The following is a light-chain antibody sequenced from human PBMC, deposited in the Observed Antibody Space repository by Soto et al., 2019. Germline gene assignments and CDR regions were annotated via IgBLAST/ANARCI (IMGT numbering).Light chain of an antibody. CDR3: AAWDDSLNGYV. Sequence: QSVLTQPPSASGTPGQRVTISCSGSNSNIGTNAVSWYQQLPGTAPKLFIYTNSQRPSGVPDRFSGSRSGTSASLAISGLRSEDEADYYCAAWDDSLNGYVFGAGTKVTVL. CDR2: TNS. J-gene: IGLJ1*01. V-gene: IGLV1-44*01. CDR1: NSNIGTNA.